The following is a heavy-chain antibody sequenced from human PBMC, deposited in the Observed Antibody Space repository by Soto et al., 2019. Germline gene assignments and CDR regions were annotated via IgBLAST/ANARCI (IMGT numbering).Heavy chain of an antibody. D-gene: IGHD6-19*01. CDR3: ARAVAVPADFAY. CDR1: GYTFTGYA. CDR2: INAGNGNT. J-gene: IGHJ4*02. V-gene: IGHV1-3*05. Sequence: QVQLVQSGAEEKKPGASVKVSCKASGYTFTGYAMHWVRQAPGQRLEWMGWINAGNGNTKYSQKFQGRVTITRDTSESTAYMELSSLRSEDTAVYYCARAVAVPADFAYWGQGTLVTVSS.